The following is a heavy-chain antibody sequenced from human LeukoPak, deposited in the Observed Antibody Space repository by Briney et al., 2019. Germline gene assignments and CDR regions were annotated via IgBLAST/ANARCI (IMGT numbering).Heavy chain of an antibody. V-gene: IGHV4-61*05. CDR2: IYYSGST. CDR1: GGSISSSTYY. Sequence: SETLSLTCTASGGSISSSTYYWDWIRQPPGKGLEWIGYIYYSGSTNYNPSLKSRVTISVDTSKNQFSLKLSSVTAADTAVYYCARKSYYYDSSAIWGQGTLVTVSS. D-gene: IGHD3-22*01. CDR3: ARKSYYYDSSAI. J-gene: IGHJ4*02.